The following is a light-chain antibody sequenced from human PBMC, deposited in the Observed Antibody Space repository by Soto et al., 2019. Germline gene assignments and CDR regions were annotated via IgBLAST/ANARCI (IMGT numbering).Light chain of an antibody. V-gene: IGLV1-44*01. J-gene: IGLJ1*01. CDR1: SSNIGSNT. Sequence: QSVLPQPPSASGTPGQRVTISCSGSSSNIGSNTVNWYQQLPGTAPKLLIYSNNQRPSGVPDRFSGSKSGTSASLAISGLQSEDEADYYCAAWDDSLNGVFGTGTKVTVL. CDR2: SNN. CDR3: AAWDDSLNGV.